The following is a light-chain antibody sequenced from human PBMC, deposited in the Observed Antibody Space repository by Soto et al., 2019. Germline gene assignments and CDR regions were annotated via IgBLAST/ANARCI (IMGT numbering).Light chain of an antibody. V-gene: IGKV3-20*01. CDR1: QSASSSY. J-gene: IGKJ5*01. CDR2: GAS. CDR3: QQYGSSPSIT. Sequence: IVLSQSPATLYLSPGESATLSCRASQSASSSYLAWYQQRPGQAPRLLIYGASSRATGIPDRFSGSGSGTDFTLTISRLEPEDFAVYYCQQYGSSPSITFGQGTRLEIK.